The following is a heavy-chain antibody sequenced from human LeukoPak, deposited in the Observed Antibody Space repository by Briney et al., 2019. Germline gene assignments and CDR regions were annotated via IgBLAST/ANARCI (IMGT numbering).Heavy chain of an antibody. Sequence: GGSLRLSCAASGFTFSNAWMNWVRQAPGKGLEWVAKIKQDGSEKNYVDSVKGRFTISRDNAKNSLYLQMNSLRAEDTAVYYCARGDRYGSGSAEFYFDYWGQGTLVTVSS. CDR3: ARGDRYGSGSAEFYFDY. CDR1: GFTFSNAW. J-gene: IGHJ4*02. V-gene: IGHV3-7*05. CDR2: IKQDGSEK. D-gene: IGHD3-10*01.